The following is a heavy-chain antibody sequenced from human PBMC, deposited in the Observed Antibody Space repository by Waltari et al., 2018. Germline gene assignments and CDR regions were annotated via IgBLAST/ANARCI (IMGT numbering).Heavy chain of an antibody. J-gene: IGHJ4*02. CDR3: ARPKGYYDSRTHFDY. CDR1: GGSISSSSYY. D-gene: IGHD3-22*01. V-gene: IGHV4-39*01. CDR2: IYYSGGT. Sequence: QLQLQESGPGLVKPSETLSLTCTVPGGSISSSSYYWGWIRQPPGKGLELIGSIYYSGGTYYNPSLKSRVTISVDTSKNQFSLKLSSVTAADTAVYYCARPKGYYDSRTHFDYWGQGTLVTVSS.